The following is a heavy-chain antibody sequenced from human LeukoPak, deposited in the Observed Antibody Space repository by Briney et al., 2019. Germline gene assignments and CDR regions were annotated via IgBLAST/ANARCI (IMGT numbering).Heavy chain of an antibody. CDR2: IFHSGTT. Sequence: PSETLSVTCTVSGYSINSGYFWGCIRQPPGKGLEYIGTIFHSGTTYYNPSLKSRVTISLDTSTNDFSLKLSSVTAADTAVYYCARALRSGSNYFFYGMDVWGKGTTVTVSS. CDR1: GYSINSGYF. D-gene: IGHD3-10*01. CDR3: ARALRSGSNYFFYGMDV. V-gene: IGHV4-38-2*02. J-gene: IGHJ6*04.